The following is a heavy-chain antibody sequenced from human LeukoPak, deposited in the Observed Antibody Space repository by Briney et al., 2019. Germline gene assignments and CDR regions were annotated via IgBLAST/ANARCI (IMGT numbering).Heavy chain of an antibody. Sequence: GGSLRLSCAASGFTFSSYGMTWVRQAPGKGLEWVSVISASGGSTYYADSVKGRFTISRDDSKNTLYLQVNILRAEDTAVYYCAKFDGVQLWLPYYYYYMDVWGKGTTVTVSS. CDR3: AKFDGVQLWLPYYYYYMDV. V-gene: IGHV3-23*01. CDR2: ISASGGST. CDR1: GFTFSSYG. D-gene: IGHD5-18*01. J-gene: IGHJ6*03.